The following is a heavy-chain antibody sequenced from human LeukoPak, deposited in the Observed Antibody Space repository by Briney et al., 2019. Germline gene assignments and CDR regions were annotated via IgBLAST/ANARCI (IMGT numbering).Heavy chain of an antibody. CDR2: IIPILGIA. CDR1: GGTFSSYA. D-gene: IGHD2-15*01. CDR3: ARDLVFGDIVVVVAATDYYYGMDV. J-gene: IGHJ6*02. V-gene: IGHV1-69*04. Sequence: GASVKVSCKASGGTFSSYAISWVRQAPGQGLEWMGRIIPILGIANYAQKFQGRVTITADKSTSTAYMELSSLRSEDTAVYYCARDLVFGDIVVVVAATDYYYGMDVWGQGTTVTVSS.